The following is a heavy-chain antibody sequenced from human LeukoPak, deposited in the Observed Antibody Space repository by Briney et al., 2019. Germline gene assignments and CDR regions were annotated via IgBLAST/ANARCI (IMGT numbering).Heavy chain of an antibody. V-gene: IGHV4-59*01. D-gene: IGHD3-10*01. J-gene: IGHJ6*03. CDR3: ASLKMVQGVISYYYYYMDV. Sequence: SETLSLTCTVSGGSISSYYWSWIRQPPGKGLEWIGYIYYSGSTNYNPSLKSRVTISVDTSKNQFSLKLSSVTAADTAVYYCASLKMVQGVISYYYYYMDVWGEGTTVTVSS. CDR1: GGSISSYY. CDR2: IYYSGST.